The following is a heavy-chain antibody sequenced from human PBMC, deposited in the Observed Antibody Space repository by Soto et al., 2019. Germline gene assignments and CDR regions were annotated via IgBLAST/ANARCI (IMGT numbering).Heavy chain of an antibody. J-gene: IGHJ6*02. CDR2: IIPIFGTA. CDR3: ARGEPRLGELSFSRGGYYYYYGMDV. CDR1: GGTFSSYA. D-gene: IGHD3-16*02. Sequence: QVQLVQSGAEVKKPGSSVKVSCKASGGTFSSYAISWVRQAPGQGLEWMGGIIPIFGTANYAQKFQGRVTITADESTSTAYMELSSLRSEDTAVYYCARGEPRLGELSFSRGGYYYYYGMDVWGQGTTVTVSS. V-gene: IGHV1-69*12.